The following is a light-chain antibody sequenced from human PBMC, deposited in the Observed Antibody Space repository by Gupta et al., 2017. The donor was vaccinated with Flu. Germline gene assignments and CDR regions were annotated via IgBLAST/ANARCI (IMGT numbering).Light chain of an antibody. J-gene: IGKJ2*01. CDR1: QSISSW. V-gene: IGKV1-5*03. Sequence: DIHMTQPPSTLSASVGDRVTITCRASQSISSWLAWYQQKPGKAPKLLIYKSSSLESGVPSRFRGSGSGTEFTLTISSLQPDDFATYSCQQLYTFGQGTKLEIK. CDR3: QQLYT. CDR2: KSS.